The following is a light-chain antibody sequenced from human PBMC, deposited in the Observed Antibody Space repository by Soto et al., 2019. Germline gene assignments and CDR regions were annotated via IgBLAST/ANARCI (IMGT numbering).Light chain of an antibody. Sequence: DIQMTQSPSTLSASVGDRVTITCRASQSISSWLAWYQQKPGKAPKLLIYDTSSLESGVPSRFSGSGSGTEFTLTSSSLQPDDFSIYYCQKYSSYWTFGQGTKVEIK. CDR3: QKYSSYWT. V-gene: IGKV1-5*01. CDR2: DTS. CDR1: QSISSW. J-gene: IGKJ1*01.